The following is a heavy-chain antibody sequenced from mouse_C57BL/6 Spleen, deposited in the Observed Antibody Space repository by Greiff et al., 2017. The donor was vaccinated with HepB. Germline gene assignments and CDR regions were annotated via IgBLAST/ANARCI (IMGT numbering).Heavy chain of an antibody. D-gene: IGHD2-5*01. CDR2: INPSSGYT. Sequence: VKLMESGAELARPGASVKMSCKASGYTFTSYTMHWVKQRPGQGLEWIGYINPSSGYTKYNQKFEDKATLTADKSSSTAYMQLSSLTSEDSAVYYCARPYYSNYVDYWGQGTTLTVSS. CDR1: GYTFTSYT. CDR3: ARPYYSNYVDY. J-gene: IGHJ2*01. V-gene: IGHV1-4*01.